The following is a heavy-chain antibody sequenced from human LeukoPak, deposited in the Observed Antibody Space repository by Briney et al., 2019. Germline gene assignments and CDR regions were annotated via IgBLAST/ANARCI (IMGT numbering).Heavy chain of an antibody. CDR1: GFTFSSYE. D-gene: IGHD3-10*01. Sequence: GGSLRLSCAASGFTFSSYEMNWVRQAPGKGLEWVSYISSSGSTIYYADSVKDRFTISRDNAKNSLYLQMNSLRAEDTAVYYCARLLWFGGLGRGGIDYWGQGTLVTVSS. J-gene: IGHJ4*02. V-gene: IGHV3-48*03. CDR2: ISSSGSTI. CDR3: ARLLWFGGLGRGGIDY.